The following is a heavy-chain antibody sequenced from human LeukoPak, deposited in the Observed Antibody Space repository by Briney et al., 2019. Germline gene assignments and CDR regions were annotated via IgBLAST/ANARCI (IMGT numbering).Heavy chain of an antibody. Sequence: GGSLRLSCAASGFTVSSNYMNWVRQAPGKGLEWVSVIYTDGATYYADSVKGRFTTSRDNSKNTLYLQMNSLRADDTAVYYCARGYCSGSSCYPGLYWGQGSLVTVSS. V-gene: IGHV3-66*02. CDR3: ARGYCSGSSCYPGLY. D-gene: IGHD2-15*01. CDR1: GFTVSSNY. CDR2: IYTDGAT. J-gene: IGHJ4*02.